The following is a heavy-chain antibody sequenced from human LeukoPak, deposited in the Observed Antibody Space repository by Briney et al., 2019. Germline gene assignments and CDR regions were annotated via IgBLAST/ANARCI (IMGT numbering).Heavy chain of an antibody. CDR2: IYPGDSDT. Sequence: GESLKISCQGSGYSFTSYWIGWVRQMPGKGLEWMGIIYPGDSDTRFSPSFQGQVTISTDKSISTAYLQWSSLKASDTAMYYCARRVTMVRGAINYYFDYWGQGALVTVSS. CDR1: GYSFTSYW. V-gene: IGHV5-51*01. J-gene: IGHJ4*02. CDR3: ARRVTMVRGAINYYFDY. D-gene: IGHD3-10*01.